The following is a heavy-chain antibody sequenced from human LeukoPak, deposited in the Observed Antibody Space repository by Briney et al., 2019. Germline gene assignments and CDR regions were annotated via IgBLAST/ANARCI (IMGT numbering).Heavy chain of an antibody. D-gene: IGHD6-19*01. V-gene: IGHV3-15*01. CDR2: IKNKSNGETT. CDR1: GFIFSSAW. Sequence: GGSLRLSCAASGFIFSSAWMTWVRQAPGKGLEWVGHIKNKSNGETTDYAAPVKGRFIISRDDSKNTLYLQMNSLKTEDTAVYYCTTALSIAVAGNYYYYGMDVWGQGTTVTVSS. J-gene: IGHJ6*02. CDR3: TTALSIAVAGNYYYYGMDV.